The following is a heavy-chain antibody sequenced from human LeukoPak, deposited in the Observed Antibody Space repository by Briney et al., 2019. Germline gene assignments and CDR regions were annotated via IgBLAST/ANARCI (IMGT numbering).Heavy chain of an antibody. CDR3: ARGRHGSGDFFDY. D-gene: IGHD7-27*01. CDR2: IIPILGIA. CDR1: GGTFSSYA. Sequence: SVKVSCKASGGTFSSYAISWVRQAPGQGLEWMGRIIPILGIANYAQKFQGRVTITADKSMSTAYMELSSLRSEDTAVYYCARGRHGSGDFFDYWGQGTLVTVSS. J-gene: IGHJ4*02. V-gene: IGHV1-69*04.